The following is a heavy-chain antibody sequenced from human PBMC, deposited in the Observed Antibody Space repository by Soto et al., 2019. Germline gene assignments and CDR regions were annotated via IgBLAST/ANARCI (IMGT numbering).Heavy chain of an antibody. V-gene: IGHV3-30*18. CDR3: AKAYSGPFDI. CDR2: ISYDGSKK. J-gene: IGHJ3*02. CDR1: GFTFSSYD. Sequence: GGSLSLSCAASGFTFSSYDIHWVRQAPGKGLEWVAVISYDGSKKYYADSVKGQFTISRDNSKNTLYLQMNSLRAEDAAVYYCAKAYSGPFDIWGQGTMVTVSS. D-gene: IGHD1-26*01.